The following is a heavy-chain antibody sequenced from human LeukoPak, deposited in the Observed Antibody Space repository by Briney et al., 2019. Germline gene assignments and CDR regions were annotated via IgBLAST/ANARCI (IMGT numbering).Heavy chain of an antibody. CDR2: INPNSGGT. CDR3: ASNVVRAATDYYMDV. Sequence: ASVKVSCKASGYTFTGYDMHWVRQAPGQGLEWMGGINPNSGGTNYAQKFQGRVTMTRDTSISTAYMELSRLRSDDTAVDYCASNVVRAATDYYMDVWGKGTTVTVS. J-gene: IGHJ6*03. D-gene: IGHD2-2*01. CDR1: GYTFTGYD. V-gene: IGHV1-2*02.